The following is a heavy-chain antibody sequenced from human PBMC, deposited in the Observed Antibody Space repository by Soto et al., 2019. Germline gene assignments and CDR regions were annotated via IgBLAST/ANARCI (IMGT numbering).Heavy chain of an antibody. J-gene: IGHJ6*02. V-gene: IGHV1-69*01. Sequence: KVSCKASGGTFSSYAISWVRQAPGQGLEWMGGIIPIFGTANYAQKFQGRVTITADESTSTAYMELSSLRSEDTAVYYCARANYDILTGYLGDYYYYGMDVWGQGTTVTVSS. CDR3: ARANYDILTGYLGDYYYYGMDV. CDR2: IIPIFGTA. D-gene: IGHD3-9*01. CDR1: GGTFSSYA.